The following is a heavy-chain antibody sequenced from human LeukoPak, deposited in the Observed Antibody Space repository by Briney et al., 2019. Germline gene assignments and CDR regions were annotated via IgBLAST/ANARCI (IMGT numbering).Heavy chain of an antibody. CDR1: GFTFSSYG. Sequence: GGSLRLSCAASGFTFSSYGMHWVRQAPGKGLEWVAFIRYDGSNKYYADSVKGRFTISRDNSKNTLYLQMNSLRAEDTAVYYCAKDMTENYYDSSGYPHYFDYWGQGTLVTVSS. CDR3: AKDMTENYYDSSGYPHYFDY. J-gene: IGHJ4*02. D-gene: IGHD3-22*01. V-gene: IGHV3-30*02. CDR2: IRYDGSNK.